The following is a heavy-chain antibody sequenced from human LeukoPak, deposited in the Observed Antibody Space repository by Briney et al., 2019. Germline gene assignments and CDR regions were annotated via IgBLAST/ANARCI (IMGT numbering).Heavy chain of an antibody. V-gene: IGHV1-18*01. CDR1: GYTFTSYG. J-gene: IGHJ4*02. CDR2: ISAYNGNT. D-gene: IGHD1-26*01. CDR3: ARQKGSGSYGLGYFDY. Sequence: ASVKVSCKASGYTFTSYGISWVRQAPGQGLEWMGWISAYNGNTNYAQKLQGRVTMTTDTSTSTAYMELRSLRSDDTAVYSCARQKGSGSYGLGYFDYWGQGTLVTVSS.